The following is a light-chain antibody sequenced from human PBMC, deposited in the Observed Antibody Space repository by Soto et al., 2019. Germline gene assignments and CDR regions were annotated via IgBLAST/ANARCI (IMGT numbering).Light chain of an antibody. V-gene: IGLV2-14*01. CDR1: SSDIGGLYNY. Sequence: QSVLTQPASVSGSPGQSITISCTGTSSDIGGLYNYVSWYQQHPGKAPKLLIYDVNDRPSGVSDRFSGSKSGNTASLTISGHQAEDEAVYFCSAYSSGATHVVFGVGTKLTVL. J-gene: IGLJ2*01. CDR3: SAYSSGATHVV. CDR2: DVN.